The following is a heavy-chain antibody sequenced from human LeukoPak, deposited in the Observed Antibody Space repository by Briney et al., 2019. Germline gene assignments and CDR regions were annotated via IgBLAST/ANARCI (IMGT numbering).Heavy chain of an antibody. Sequence: GGSLRLSCAASGFTVSSNYMSWVRQAPGKGLEWVAPIHSGGSTYYADSVKGRFTISRDNSKNMMYLQMNSLRAEDTAVYYCARDYGSGSYYTDYWGQGTLVTVSS. CDR1: GFTVSSNY. CDR2: IHSGGST. J-gene: IGHJ4*02. V-gene: IGHV3-53*01. D-gene: IGHD3-10*01. CDR3: ARDYGSGSYYTDY.